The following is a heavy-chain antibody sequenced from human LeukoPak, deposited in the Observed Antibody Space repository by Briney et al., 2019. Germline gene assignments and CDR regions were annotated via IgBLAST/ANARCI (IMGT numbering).Heavy chain of an antibody. CDR1: GGSVSTYY. D-gene: IGHD3-16*01. CDR3: ASLSPPIDF. CDR2: IYTSESS. V-gene: IGHV4-4*07. J-gene: IGHJ4*02. Sequence: SQTLSLTCTVSGGSVSTYYWSWIRQPAGKGLEWIGRIYTSESSRYNPSLKSRVTMSVDTSKNQISLNLTSVTAADTAVYYCASLSPPIDFWGQGILVTVSS.